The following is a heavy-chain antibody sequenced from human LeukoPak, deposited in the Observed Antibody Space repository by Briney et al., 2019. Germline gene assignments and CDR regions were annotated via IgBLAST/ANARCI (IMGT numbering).Heavy chain of an antibody. Sequence: SETLSLTCTVSGGSISSSNYYWAWIRQPPGKGLEWIGSVYYSGSTYYNPSLKSRVPISVDTSKNQFSLKLSSVTAADTAVYYCARPNWHGARLGAFNIWGQGTMVTVSS. V-gene: IGHV4-39*07. D-gene: IGHD1-1*01. J-gene: IGHJ3*02. CDR2: VYYSGST. CDR1: GGSISSSNYY. CDR3: ARPNWHGARLGAFNI.